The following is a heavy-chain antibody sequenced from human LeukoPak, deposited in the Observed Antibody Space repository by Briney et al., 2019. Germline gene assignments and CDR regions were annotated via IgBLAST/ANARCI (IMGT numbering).Heavy chain of an antibody. CDR1: GGTFTSYA. J-gene: IGHJ3*02. Sequence: SVKVSCTASGGTFTSYAISWVRQAPGQGLEWMGRIIPIFGTANYAQKFQGRVTITTDESTSTAYMELSSLRSEDTAVYYCARSSGSDDAFDIWGQGTMVTVSS. D-gene: IGHD3-22*01. CDR2: IIPIFGTA. V-gene: IGHV1-69*05. CDR3: ARSSGSDDAFDI.